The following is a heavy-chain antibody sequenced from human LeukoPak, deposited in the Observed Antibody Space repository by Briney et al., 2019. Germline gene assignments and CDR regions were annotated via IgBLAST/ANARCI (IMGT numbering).Heavy chain of an antibody. D-gene: IGHD1-26*01. J-gene: IGHJ4*02. CDR1: GFNFNNAW. Sequence: GGSLRLSCAASGFNFNNAWMHWVRLAPGKGLVWVSRINEDGSTTNYADSVKGRSTIFRDNAKNTLYLQMNSLRAEDTAVYYCVRDLGGRSGHWGQGTLVTVSS. V-gene: IGHV3-74*01. CDR2: INEDGSTT. CDR3: VRDLGGRSGH.